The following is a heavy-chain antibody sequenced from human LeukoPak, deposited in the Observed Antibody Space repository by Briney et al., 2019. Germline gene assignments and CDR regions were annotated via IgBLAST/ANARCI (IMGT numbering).Heavy chain of an antibody. D-gene: IGHD2-2*01. CDR3: ARESRSGTSRYYYGMDV. CDR1: GGSISSYC. Sequence: SETLSLTCTVSGGSISSYCWSWTRQPAGKGLEWIGRIYTSGSTNYNPSLKSRVTMSVDTSKNQFSLKLSSVTAADTAVYYCARESRSGTSRYYYGMDVWGQGTTVTVSS. V-gene: IGHV4-4*07. CDR2: IYTSGST. J-gene: IGHJ6*02.